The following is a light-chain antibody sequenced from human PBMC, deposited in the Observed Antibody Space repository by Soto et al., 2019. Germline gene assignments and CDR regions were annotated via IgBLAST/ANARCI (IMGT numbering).Light chain of an antibody. CDR3: HHYGTSPPNT. CDR1: QTLGTKY. CDR2: DTS. Sequence: EIVLTQSPGTLSLSPGERATLSCRASQTLGTKYLAWYQQKPGQAPSLLIYDTSNMATGVPDRFSCSGSGTDFTLTISRLEPEDFAVYYCHHYGTSPPNTFGQGTKREIK. V-gene: IGKV3-20*01. J-gene: IGKJ2*01.